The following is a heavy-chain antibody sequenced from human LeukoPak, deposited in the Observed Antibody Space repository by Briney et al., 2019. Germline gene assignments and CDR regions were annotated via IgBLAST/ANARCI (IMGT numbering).Heavy chain of an antibody. Sequence: KPSETLSLTCAVYGGSFSGYYWSWIRQPPGKGLEWIGEINHSGSTNYNPSLKSRVTISVDTSKNQFSLKLSSVTAADTAVYYCASPPRCSSTSCYTIDGMDVWGQGTTVTVSS. D-gene: IGHD2-2*02. CDR2: INHSGST. J-gene: IGHJ6*02. CDR3: ASPPRCSSTSCYTIDGMDV. V-gene: IGHV4-34*01. CDR1: GGSFSGYY.